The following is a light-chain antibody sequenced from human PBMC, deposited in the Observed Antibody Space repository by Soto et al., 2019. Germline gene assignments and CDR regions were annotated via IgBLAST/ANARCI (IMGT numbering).Light chain of an antibody. V-gene: IGKV3D-15*01. CDR3: HQYDNAPQT. Sequence: EIVMTQSPATLSVSPGERATLSCRASQSVSSNLAWYQQKPGQAPRLLIYGASTRATGIPARFSGSGSGTDFTLTISSLEPEDFAVYYCHQYDNAPQTYGQGTKVDI. CDR2: GAS. CDR1: QSVSSN. J-gene: IGKJ2*01.